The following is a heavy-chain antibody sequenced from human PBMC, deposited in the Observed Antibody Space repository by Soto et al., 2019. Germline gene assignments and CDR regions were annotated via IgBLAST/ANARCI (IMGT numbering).Heavy chain of an antibody. D-gene: IGHD5-12*01. CDR1: GGSIGGHS. Sequence: SETLSLTCTVSGGSIGGHSWIWIRQPAGRGLEWIGHIYPSGSTSYNPSLRSRVTMSLDTSNNQIFLNLTSVTAADTAVFYCVRGRSYSVYDIWGPGTLVTVSS. V-gene: IGHV4-4*07. CDR3: VRGRSYSVYDI. J-gene: IGHJ4*02. CDR2: IYPSGST.